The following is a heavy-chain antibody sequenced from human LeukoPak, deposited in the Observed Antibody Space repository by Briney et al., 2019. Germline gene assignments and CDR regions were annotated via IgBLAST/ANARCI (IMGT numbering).Heavy chain of an antibody. D-gene: IGHD3-22*01. CDR1: GFTFSSYG. CDR2: ISGSGGST. J-gene: IGHJ4*02. V-gene: IGHV3-23*01. CDR3: AKDLRLYYYDTSGYSYY. Sequence: GGSLRLSCAASGFTFSSYGMSWVRQAPGKGLECVSSISGSGGSTYYADSVKGRSTISRDNSKNTLYLRMNSLRAEDTAVYYCAKDLRLYYYDTSGYSYYWGQGTLVTVSS.